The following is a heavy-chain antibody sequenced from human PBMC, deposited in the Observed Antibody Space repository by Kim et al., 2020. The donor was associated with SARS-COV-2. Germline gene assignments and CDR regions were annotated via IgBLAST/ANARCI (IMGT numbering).Heavy chain of an antibody. D-gene: IGHD2-2*01. V-gene: IGHV4-4*07. Sequence: PSLKGRVTMSVDTSKTQFSLKLSSVTAADTAVYYCARDACSSTSCYQFDPWGQGTLVAVSS. J-gene: IGHJ5*02. CDR3: ARDACSSTSCYQFDP.